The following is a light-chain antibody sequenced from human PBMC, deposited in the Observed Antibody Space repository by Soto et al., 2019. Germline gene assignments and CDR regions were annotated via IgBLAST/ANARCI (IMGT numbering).Light chain of an antibody. J-gene: IGKJ1*01. Sequence: VWTLSPSALSLYPRERATLSCRASQSVSSYLAWYQQIPGQDPRLLIYDASNRATGILARFSGRGSVTDFNLTICSLEPEDFAVYYCQQRSIWWGTVGQGGNVAIK. CDR2: DAS. CDR1: QSVSSY. CDR3: QQRSIWWGT. V-gene: IGKV3-11*01.